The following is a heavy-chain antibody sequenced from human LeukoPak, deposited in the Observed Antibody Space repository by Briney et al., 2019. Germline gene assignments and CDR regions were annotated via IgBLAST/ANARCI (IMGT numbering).Heavy chain of an antibody. D-gene: IGHD3-22*01. CDR1: GFTFSSYA. CDR3: AKGSDYYDSSGYINY. Sequence: GGSLRLSCAASGFTFSSYAMSWVRQAPGKGLEWVSAISGSGGSTYYADSVKGRFTISRDNSKNTLYLQMNSLRAEDTAVYYCAKGSDYYDSSGYINYWGQGTLVTVSS. V-gene: IGHV3-23*01. J-gene: IGHJ4*02. CDR2: ISGSGGST.